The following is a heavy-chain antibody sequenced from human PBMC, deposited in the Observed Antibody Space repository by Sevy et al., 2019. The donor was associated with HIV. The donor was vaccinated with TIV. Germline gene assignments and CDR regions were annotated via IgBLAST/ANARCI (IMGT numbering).Heavy chain of an antibody. J-gene: IGHJ6*02. D-gene: IGHD2-15*01. CDR1: GFTFSSYN. CDR2: FSSGGHTI. V-gene: IGHV3-48*01. CDR3: ARDGGYSDYGMDV. Sequence: GGSLRLSCAASGFTFSSYNMNWVRQAPGKGLECISFFSSGGHTIYYADSVKGRFTISRDSAKNSVYLQMNSLRVEDTAVYYCARDGGYSDYGMDVWGQGTTVTVSS.